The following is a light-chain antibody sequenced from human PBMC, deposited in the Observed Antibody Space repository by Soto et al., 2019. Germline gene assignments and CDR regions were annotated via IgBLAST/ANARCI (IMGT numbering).Light chain of an antibody. Sequence: QSVLTQPPSVSGAPGQRVTISCTGRSSNIGAGYDVHWYQQLPGTAPKLLIYDNNYRPSGVPDRFSGSKSGTSASLAITGLQAEDEADYYCQSYDSSLSVVFGGGTKVTVL. J-gene: IGLJ2*01. CDR1: SSNIGAGYD. CDR2: DNN. CDR3: QSYDSSLSVV. V-gene: IGLV1-40*01.